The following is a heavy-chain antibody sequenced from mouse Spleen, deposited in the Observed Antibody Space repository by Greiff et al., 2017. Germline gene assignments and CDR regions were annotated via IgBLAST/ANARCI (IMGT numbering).Heavy chain of an antibody. J-gene: IGHJ3*01. Sequence: QVQLQQPGAELVMPGASVKLSCKASGYTFTNYWMHWVKRRPGQGLEWIGEIDPSDSYTNYNQKFKGKATLTVDKSSSTAYMHLSSLTSEDSAVYYCGKRADDYAWFAYWGQGTLVTVSA. V-gene: IGHV1-69*01. D-gene: IGHD2-4*01. CDR2: IDPSDSYT. CDR1: GYTFTNYW. CDR3: GKRADDYAWFAY.